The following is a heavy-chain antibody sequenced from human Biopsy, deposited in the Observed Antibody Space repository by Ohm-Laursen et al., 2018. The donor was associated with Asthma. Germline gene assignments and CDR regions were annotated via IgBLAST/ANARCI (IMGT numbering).Heavy chain of an antibody. V-gene: IGHV1-3*01. CDR3: ARTYYDFLTGQVHDAFAM. Sequence: ASVKVSCKASGYTFISFAIHWVRQAPGQRLEWMGWINAGDGNTKYSQKFQGRVTITRDTSASTAYMDLRSLRSEDTAMYYCARTYYDFLTGQVHDAFAMWGQGTMVTVSS. CDR1: GYTFISFA. D-gene: IGHD3-9*01. J-gene: IGHJ3*02. CDR2: INAGDGNT.